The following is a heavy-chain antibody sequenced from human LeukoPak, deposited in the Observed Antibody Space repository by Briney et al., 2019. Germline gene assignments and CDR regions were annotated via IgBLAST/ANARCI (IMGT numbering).Heavy chain of an antibody. CDR2: ISGSGGST. CDR3: AKVYSSGWYGHLDY. V-gene: IGHV3-23*01. Sequence: GGSLRLSCAASGFTVSSNYMSWVRQAPGKGLEWVSAISGSGGSTYYADSVKGRFTISRDNSKNTLYLQMNSLRAEDTAVYYCAKVYSSGWYGHLDYWGQGTLVTVSS. J-gene: IGHJ4*02. D-gene: IGHD6-19*01. CDR1: GFTVSSNY.